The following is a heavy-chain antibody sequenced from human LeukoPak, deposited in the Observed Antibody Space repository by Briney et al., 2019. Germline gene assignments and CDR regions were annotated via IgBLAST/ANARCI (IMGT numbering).Heavy chain of an antibody. CDR1: GFTFSGSA. V-gene: IGHV3-73*01. Sequence: GGSLRLSCAASGFTFSGSAMHWVRQASGKGLEWVGRIRSKANSYATAYAASVKGRFTISRDDSKNTAYLQMNSLKTEDTAVYYCTRLRYYDSSGYTHWGQGTMVTVSS. D-gene: IGHD3-22*01. CDR3: TRLRYYDSSGYTH. J-gene: IGHJ3*01. CDR2: IRSKANSYAT.